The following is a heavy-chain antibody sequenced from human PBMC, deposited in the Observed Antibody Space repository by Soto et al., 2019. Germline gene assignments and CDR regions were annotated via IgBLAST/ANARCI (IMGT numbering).Heavy chain of an antibody. CDR1: GGSISSYY. J-gene: IGHJ4*02. V-gene: IGHV4-59*01. Sequence: SETLSLTCTVSGGSISSYYWIWIRQPPGKGLEWIGYVYYSGSTNYNPSLKNRVTISVDTSKNQFSLKLSSVTAADTAVYYCARDQNGSPHFDYWGQGTLVTVSS. CDR2: VYYSGST. CDR3: ARDQNGSPHFDY. D-gene: IGHD1-26*01.